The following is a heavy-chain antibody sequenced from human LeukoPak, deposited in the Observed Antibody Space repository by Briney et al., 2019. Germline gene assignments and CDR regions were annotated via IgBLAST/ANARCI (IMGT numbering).Heavy chain of an antibody. D-gene: IGHD1-26*01. Sequence: GGSLRLSCAASGNYWMHWVRQAPGKGLVWVSHINSDGSWTSYADSVKGRFTISKDNAKNTVYLQMNNLRAEDTAVYYCVGDPPQSGFAFAVWGQGTMVAVSS. CDR2: INSDGSWT. CDR1: GNYW. J-gene: IGHJ3*01. CDR3: VGDPPQSGFAFAV. V-gene: IGHV3-74*01.